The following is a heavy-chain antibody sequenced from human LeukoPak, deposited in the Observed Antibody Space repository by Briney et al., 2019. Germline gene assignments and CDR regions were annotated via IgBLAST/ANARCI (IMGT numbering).Heavy chain of an antibody. J-gene: IGHJ5*02. CDR2: IIPIFGTA. CDR1: GGTFSSYA. Sequence: SVKVSCKASGGTFSSYAISWVRQAPGQGLEWMGGIIPIFGTANYAQKFQGRVTITADKSTSTAYMELSSLRSEDTAVYSCARGWDSSSLDRYNWFDPWGQGTLVTVSS. CDR3: ARGWDSSSLDRYNWFDP. D-gene: IGHD6-13*01. V-gene: IGHV1-69*06.